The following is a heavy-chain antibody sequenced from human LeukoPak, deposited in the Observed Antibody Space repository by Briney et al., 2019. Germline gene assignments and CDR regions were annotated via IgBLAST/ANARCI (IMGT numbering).Heavy chain of an antibody. D-gene: IGHD3-22*01. CDR3: AKDNYYDSSGLFQFDY. CDR1: GFTFSSYA. J-gene: IGHJ4*02. V-gene: IGHV3-30*02. Sequence: GGSLRLSCAASGFTFSSYAMSWVRQAPGKGLEWVAFIRYDGSNKYYADSVKGRFTISRDNSKNTLYLQMNSLRAEDTAVYYCAKDNYYDSSGLFQFDYWGQGTLVTVSS. CDR2: IRYDGSNK.